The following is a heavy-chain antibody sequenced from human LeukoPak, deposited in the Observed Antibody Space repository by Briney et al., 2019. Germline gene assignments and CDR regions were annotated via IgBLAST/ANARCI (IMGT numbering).Heavy chain of an antibody. CDR1: GFTFSSYA. V-gene: IGHV3-23*01. J-gene: IGHJ4*02. CDR3: AKDRLEWLSPPDY. Sequence: GGSLRLSCAASGFTFSSYAMSWVRQAPGKGLEWVSAISGSGGSTYYADSVEGRFTISRDNSKNTLYLQMNSLRAEDTAVYYCAKDRLEWLSPPDYWGQGTLVTVSS. D-gene: IGHD3-3*01. CDR2: ISGSGGST.